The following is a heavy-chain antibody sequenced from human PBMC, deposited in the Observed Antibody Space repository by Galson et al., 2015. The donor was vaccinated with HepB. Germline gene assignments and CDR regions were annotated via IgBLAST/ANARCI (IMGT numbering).Heavy chain of an antibody. Sequence: VKVSCKVSGYTFSDQYMHWVRQAPGKGPEWMGLVDPEDGETKYAEKFQDRVTITADTSTDTAYMELNSLRSEDTAVYYCATGMRSYGSGKSYYYYFYMAVWGRGTTVTDSS. J-gene: IGHJ6*03. V-gene: IGHV1-69-2*01. CDR1: GYTFSDQY. CDR3: ATGMRSYGSGKSYYYYFYMAV. D-gene: IGHD3-10*01. CDR2: VDPEDGET.